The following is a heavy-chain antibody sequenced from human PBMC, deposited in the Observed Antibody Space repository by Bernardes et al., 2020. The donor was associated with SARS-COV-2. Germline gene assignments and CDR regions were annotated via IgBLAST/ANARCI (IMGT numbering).Heavy chain of an antibody. CDR1: GYTFSSFW. CDR3: AIDVAGEHST. Sequence: GRSLRLSCAASGYTFSSFWMHWVRQAPGKGLVWVSRIDNYGSTINYADSVKGRFTISRDNSRNTLYLQMNNLVAEDTAVYYCAIDVAGEHSTWGQGTLVTVSS. V-gene: IGHV3-74*01. J-gene: IGHJ5*02. D-gene: IGHD3-16*01. CDR2: IDNYGSTI.